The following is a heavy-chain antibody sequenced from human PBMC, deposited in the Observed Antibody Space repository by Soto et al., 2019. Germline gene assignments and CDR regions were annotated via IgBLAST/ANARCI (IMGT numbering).Heavy chain of an antibody. J-gene: IGHJ4*02. V-gene: IGHV3-30*18. D-gene: IGHD2-2*01. CDR1: GFTFSSYG. CDR3: AKEGDIVVVPAALDY. Sequence: GSLRLSCAASGFTFSSYGMHWVRQAPGKGLEWVAVISYDGSNKYYADSVKGRFTISRDNSKNTLYLQMNSLRAEDTAVYYCAKEGDIVVVPAALDYWGQGTLVTVSS. CDR2: ISYDGSNK.